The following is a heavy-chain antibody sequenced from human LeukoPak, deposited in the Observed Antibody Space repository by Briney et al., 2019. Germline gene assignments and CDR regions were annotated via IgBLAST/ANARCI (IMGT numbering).Heavy chain of an antibody. J-gene: IGHJ4*02. CDR1: GYSFTSYW. CDR2: IYPGDSDT. Sequence: GESLKISCKGSGYSFTSYWIGWVRQMPGKGLEWMGIIYPGDSDTRYSPSFQGQVTISADKSISTAYLQWSSLKASDTAMYYCARGLSYSSSWGFVDYWGQRTLVTVSS. CDR3: ARGLSYSSSWGFVDY. V-gene: IGHV5-51*01. D-gene: IGHD6-13*01.